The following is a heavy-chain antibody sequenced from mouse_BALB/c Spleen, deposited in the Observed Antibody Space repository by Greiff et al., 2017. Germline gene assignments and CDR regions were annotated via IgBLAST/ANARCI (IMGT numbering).Heavy chain of an antibody. J-gene: IGHJ3*01. CDR1: GFTFSNYW. CDR2: IRLKSNNYAT. V-gene: IGHV6-6*02. D-gene: IGHD2-1*01. CDR3: SGGNYPWFAY. Sequence: EVQVVESGGGLVQPGGSMKLSCVASGFTFSNYWMNWVRQSPEKGLEWVAEIRLKSNNYATHYAVSEKGMFTISRDDSKNSVYLQMNNLRAEDSGIYYCSGGNYPWFAYWGQGTLVTVSA.